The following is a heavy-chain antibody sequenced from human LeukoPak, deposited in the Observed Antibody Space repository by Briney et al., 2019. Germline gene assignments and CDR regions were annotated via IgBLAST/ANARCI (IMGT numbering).Heavy chain of an antibody. J-gene: IGHJ4*02. V-gene: IGHV4-59*08. CDR1: GGSFSGYY. CDR3: ARTKYGDLPLGY. D-gene: IGHD4-17*01. Sequence: SETLSLTCAVSGGSFSGYYWTWIRQPPGKGLEWIGYIYYSGSTNYNPSLKSRVTISVDTSKNQFSLKLSSVTAADTAVYYCARTKYGDLPLGYWGQGTLVTVSS. CDR2: IYYSGST.